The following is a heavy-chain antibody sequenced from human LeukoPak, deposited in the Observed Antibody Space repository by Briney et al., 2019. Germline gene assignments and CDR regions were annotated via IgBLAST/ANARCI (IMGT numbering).Heavy chain of an antibody. D-gene: IGHD4-17*01. V-gene: IGHV4-38-2*02. CDR2: IYYSGST. CDR1: GYSISSGYY. Sequence: PSETLSLTCTVSGYSISSGYYWGWIRQPPGKGLRWIGGIYYSGSTYYNPSLKSRVTISMDTSKNQFSLRVNSLTAADTAVYYCARDNGDYYSYYYMDVWGKGTTVTISS. J-gene: IGHJ6*03. CDR3: ARDNGDYYSYYYMDV.